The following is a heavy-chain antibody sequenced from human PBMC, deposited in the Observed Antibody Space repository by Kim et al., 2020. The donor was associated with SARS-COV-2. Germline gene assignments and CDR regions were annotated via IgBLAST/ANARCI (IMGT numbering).Heavy chain of an antibody. Sequence: GGSLRLSCAASGFTFSSYAMSWVRQAPGKGLEWVSAISGSGGSTYYADSVKGRFTISRDNSKNTLYLQMNSLRAEDTAVYYCAKEISTNLYGGGIYYYYGMDVWGQGTTVTVSS. D-gene: IGHD2-2*01. CDR1: GFTFSSYA. CDR2: ISGSGGST. CDR3: AKEISTNLYGGGIYYYYGMDV. V-gene: IGHV3-23*01. J-gene: IGHJ6*02.